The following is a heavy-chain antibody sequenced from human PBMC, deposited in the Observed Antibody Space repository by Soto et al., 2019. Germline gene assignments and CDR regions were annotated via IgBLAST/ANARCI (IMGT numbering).Heavy chain of an antibody. D-gene: IGHD1-1*01. CDR2: IIPVVPLT. CDR3: ARPTGATGGNLFDP. CDR1: GGTLSSYP. Sequence: QVQLVQSGAEVKKPGSSVKVSCKASGGTLSSYPISWVRQAPRQGLEWMGRIIPVVPLTNYAQALRGRLTITADMSTNTAYMELSSLGPEDTAVYYCARPTGATGGNLFDPWGQGTLVTVSS. J-gene: IGHJ5*02. V-gene: IGHV1-69*02.